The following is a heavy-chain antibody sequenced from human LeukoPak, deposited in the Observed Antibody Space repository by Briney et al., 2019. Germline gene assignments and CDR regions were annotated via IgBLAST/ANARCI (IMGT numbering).Heavy chain of an antibody. J-gene: IGHJ3*02. CDR3: ARALGYCSSTSCSDAFDI. D-gene: IGHD2-2*01. V-gene: IGHV4-4*07. CDR1: GGSISSYY. CDR2: IYTSGST. Sequence: PSETLSLTCTVSGGSISSYYWNWIRQPAGKGLEWIGRIYTSGSTNYNPSLKSRVTMSVDTSKNQFSLKLSSVTAADTAVYYCARALGYCSSTSCSDAFDIWGQGTMVTVSS.